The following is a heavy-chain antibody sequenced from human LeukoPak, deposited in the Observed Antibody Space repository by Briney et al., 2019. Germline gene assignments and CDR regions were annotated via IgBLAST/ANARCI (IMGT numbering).Heavy chain of an antibody. Sequence: GGSLRLSCAASGFSFSSYAMSWVRQAPGKGLEWVSSISGSGGNTYYAESVKGRFTISRDNSKNTLFLQMNSLRAEDTAVFYCAKLPEYPTGWFFDFWGQGPRVTVS. V-gene: IGHV3-23*01. D-gene: IGHD2/OR15-2a*01. CDR2: ISGSGGNT. J-gene: IGHJ4*02. CDR3: AKLPEYPTGWFFDF. CDR1: GFSFSSYA.